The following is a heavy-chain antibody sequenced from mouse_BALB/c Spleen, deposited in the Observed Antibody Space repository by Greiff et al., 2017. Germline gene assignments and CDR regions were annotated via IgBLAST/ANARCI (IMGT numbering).Heavy chain of an antibody. V-gene: IGHV5-12-1*01. CDR2: ISSGGGST. Sequence: EVQLVESGGGLVKPGGSLKLSCAAFGFAFSSYDMSWVRQTPEKRLEWVAYISSGGGSTYYPDTVKGRFTISRDNAKNTLYLQMSSLKSEDTAMYYCARHDYDWYFDVWGAGTTVTVSS. J-gene: IGHJ1*01. CDR1: GFAFSSYD. CDR3: ARHDYDWYFDV. D-gene: IGHD2-4*01.